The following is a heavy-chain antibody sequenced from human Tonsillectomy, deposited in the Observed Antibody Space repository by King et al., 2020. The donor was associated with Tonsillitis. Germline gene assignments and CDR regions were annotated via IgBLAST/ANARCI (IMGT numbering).Heavy chain of an antibody. D-gene: IGHD6-13*01. CDR3: TRGGYSSSWY. CDR2: MSWNSWSI. V-gene: IGHV3-9*01. J-gene: IGHJ4*02. Sequence: MHWIRQAPRNGLKWGACMSWNSWSIADADAVKGRFTISRDNAKNSLYLPMNSLRAEDTALNYCTRGGYSSSWYCGQGTMVTVSS.